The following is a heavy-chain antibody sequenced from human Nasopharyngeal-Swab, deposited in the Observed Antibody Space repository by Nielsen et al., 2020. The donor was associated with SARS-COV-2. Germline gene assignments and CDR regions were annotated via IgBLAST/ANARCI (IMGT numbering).Heavy chain of an antibody. V-gene: IGHV1-46*01. CDR3: AREASGSYLDD. CDR1: GYSFTSYN. D-gene: IGHD3-22*01. Sequence: ASVKVSCKASGYSFTSYNMHWVRQAPGQGLEWMGIINPSGGTTSHAQKFQGRVTMTRDTSTTTVYMELSRLRSEDTAVYYCAREASGSYLDDWGQGTLVTVSS. J-gene: IGHJ4*02. CDR2: INPSGGTT.